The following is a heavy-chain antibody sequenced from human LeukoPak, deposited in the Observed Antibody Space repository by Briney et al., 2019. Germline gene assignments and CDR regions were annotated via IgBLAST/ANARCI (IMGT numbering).Heavy chain of an antibody. Sequence: GESLKISCKGSGYSFTNYWIGWVRQMPGKGLEWMGIIYPGDSDTRYSPSFQGQVTISAAKSISTAYLQWNSLKASDTAMYYCARLRPMVRGVVVGFDYWGQGTLVTVSS. V-gene: IGHV5-51*01. CDR2: IYPGDSDT. D-gene: IGHD3-10*01. CDR1: GYSFTNYW. J-gene: IGHJ4*02. CDR3: ARLRPMVRGVVVGFDY.